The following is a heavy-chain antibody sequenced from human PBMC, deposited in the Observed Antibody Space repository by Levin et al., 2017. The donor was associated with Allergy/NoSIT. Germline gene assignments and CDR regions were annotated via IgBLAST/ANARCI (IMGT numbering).Heavy chain of an antibody. V-gene: IGHV3-23*01. CDR3: AESLTFGGVIGRVPDY. J-gene: IGHJ4*02. CDR2: ISGDGGST. D-gene: IGHD3-16*02. CDR1: GFTFTSYA. Sequence: GESLKISCAASGFTFTSYAMTWVRQAPGKGLEWVSAISGDGGSTYYADSVKGRFTISRDNSKNTLFLQMNSLRAEDTAVYYCAESLTFGGVIGRVPDYWGQGTLVTVSS.